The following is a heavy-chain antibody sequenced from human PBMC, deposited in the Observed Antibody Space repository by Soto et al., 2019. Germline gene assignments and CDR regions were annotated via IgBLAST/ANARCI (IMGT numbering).Heavy chain of an antibody. D-gene: IGHD2-2*01. Sequence: EVQLVESGGVLVQPVRSLRLSCTASGFTFGDYAMSWFRQAPGKGLEGVGFIRSKAYGGTTEYAASVKGRFTISRDDSKRIAYLQMISLKTEDTAVYYCTRNSDIVVVPAASLYFDYWGQGTLVTVSS. V-gene: IGHV3-49*03. J-gene: IGHJ4*02. CDR2: IRSKAYGGTT. CDR1: GFTFGDYA. CDR3: TRNSDIVVVPAASLYFDY.